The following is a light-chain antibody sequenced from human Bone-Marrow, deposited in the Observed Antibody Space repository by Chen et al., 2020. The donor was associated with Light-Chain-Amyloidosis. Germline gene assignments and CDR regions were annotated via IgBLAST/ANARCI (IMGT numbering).Light chain of an antibody. V-gene: IGLV1-40*01. CDR3: QSYDSSLSGSV. Sequence: QSVLTQPPSVSGAPGQRVTISCTGSSSNIGAGYDVHWYQQLPGTAPKLLIYVNNNRPSGVPDRFSGSKCGTSASLAITGLQAEDEADYYCQSYDSSLSGSVFGGGTKLTVL. J-gene: IGLJ3*02. CDR1: SSNIGAGYD. CDR2: VNN.